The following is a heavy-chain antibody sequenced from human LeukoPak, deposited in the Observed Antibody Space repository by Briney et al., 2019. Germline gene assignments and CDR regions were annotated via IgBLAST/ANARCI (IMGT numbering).Heavy chain of an antibody. CDR2: INPSGGST. Sequence: DSVKVSCKASGYTFTSYYMHWVRQAPGQGLEWMGIINPSGGSTSYAQKFQGRVTMTRDMSTSTVYMELSSLRSEDTAVCYCARDSLGELLRFDYWGQGTLVTVSS. D-gene: IGHD1-26*01. CDR3: ARDSLGELLRFDY. J-gene: IGHJ4*02. CDR1: GYTFTSYY. V-gene: IGHV1-46*01.